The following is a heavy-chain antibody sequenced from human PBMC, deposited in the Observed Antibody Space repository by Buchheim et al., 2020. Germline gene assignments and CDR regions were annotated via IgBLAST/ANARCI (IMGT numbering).Heavy chain of an antibody. CDR3: ARGNYESSGYPDY. D-gene: IGHD3-22*01. J-gene: IGHJ4*02. Sequence: QVQLVESGGGVAQPGRSLRLSCAASGFTFSNYGMHWIRQAPGKGLEWVAVIWYDGSNKYYADSVKGRITISRDNSKNTLYLQMNSLRAEDTALYYCARGNYESSGYPDYWGQGTL. CDR1: GFTFSNYG. V-gene: IGHV3-33*01. CDR2: IWYDGSNK.